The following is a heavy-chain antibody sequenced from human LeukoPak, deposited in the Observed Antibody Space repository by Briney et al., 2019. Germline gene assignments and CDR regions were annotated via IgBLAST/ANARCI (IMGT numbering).Heavy chain of an antibody. D-gene: IGHD6-19*01. CDR1: GFSFSYYW. J-gene: IGHJ4*02. Sequence: GGSLRLSCAASGFSFSYYWMNWVRQAPGKGLEWVANIKRDGSEKYYVDSVKGRFTISRDNAKNSLYLQMNSLRAEDTAVYYCARDRHVSAVAGNFDYWGQGTLVTVSS. CDR2: IKRDGSEK. CDR3: ARDRHVSAVAGNFDY. V-gene: IGHV3-7*01.